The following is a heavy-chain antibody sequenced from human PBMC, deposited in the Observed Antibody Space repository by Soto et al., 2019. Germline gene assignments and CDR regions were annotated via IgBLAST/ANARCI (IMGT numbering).Heavy chain of an antibody. Sequence: GASVKVSCKASRYTFTSYDINWVRQATGQGFEWMGWMNPNSGNTGYAQKFQGRVTITADESTSTAYMELSSLRSEDTAVYYCARSITGTVSYYYGMDVWGQGTTVTVSS. D-gene: IGHD1-20*01. J-gene: IGHJ6*02. V-gene: IGHV1-8*01. CDR3: ARSITGTVSYYYGMDV. CDR2: MNPNSGNT. CDR1: RYTFTSYD.